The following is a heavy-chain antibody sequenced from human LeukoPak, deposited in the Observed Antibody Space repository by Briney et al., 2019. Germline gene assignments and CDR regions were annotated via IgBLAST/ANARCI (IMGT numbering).Heavy chain of an antibody. CDR2: IRYDGSNK. Sequence: PGRSLRLSCAASGFTFSSYGMHWVRQAPGKGLEWVAFIRYDGSNKYYADSVKGRFTISRDNSKNTLYLQMNSLRAEDTAVYYCARCGYSSVPGWFDPWGQGTLVTVSS. V-gene: IGHV3-30*02. J-gene: IGHJ5*02. CDR3: ARCGYSSVPGWFDP. D-gene: IGHD6-19*01. CDR1: GFTFSSYG.